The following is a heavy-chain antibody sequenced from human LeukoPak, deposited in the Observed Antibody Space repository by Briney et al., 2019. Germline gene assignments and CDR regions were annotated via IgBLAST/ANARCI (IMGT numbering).Heavy chain of an antibody. CDR3: ARDPVSIGLRINSDY. J-gene: IGHJ4*02. CDR1: GFAFSSYA. CDR2: ISNDGRNK. V-gene: IGHV3-30*04. Sequence: GGSLRLSCAASGFAFSSYAMHWVRQAPGKGLEWVALISNDGRNKYHADSVKGRFTISRDNSKNTVYLQMNSLRAEDTVVYYCARDPVSIGLRINSDYWGQGTLVTVSS. D-gene: IGHD2-15*01.